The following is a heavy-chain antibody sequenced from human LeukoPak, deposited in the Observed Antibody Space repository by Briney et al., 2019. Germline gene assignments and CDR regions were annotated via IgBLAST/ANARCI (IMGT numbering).Heavy chain of an antibody. CDR3: ATGIAVAGGLDY. CDR1: GYTLTELS. D-gene: IGHD6-19*01. V-gene: IGHV1-24*01. J-gene: IGHJ4*02. CDR2: FDPEDGET. Sequence: GASVKVSCKVSGYTLTELSMHWVRQAPGKGLEWMGGFDPEDGETIYAQKFQGRVTMTEDTSTDTAYMELSSLRSEDTAVYYCATGIAVAGGLDYWGQGTLVTVSS.